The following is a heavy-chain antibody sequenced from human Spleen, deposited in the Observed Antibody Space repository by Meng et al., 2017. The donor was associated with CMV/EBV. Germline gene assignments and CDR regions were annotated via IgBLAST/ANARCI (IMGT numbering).Heavy chain of an antibody. J-gene: IGHJ6*02. CDR1: GFTFTSYA. CDR3: AKDLVVGPNGDYYYGMDV. CDR2: ITGGGVKT. D-gene: IGHD7-27*01. Sequence: GGSLRLSCAASGFTFTSYAMTWVRQAPGKGLEYISAITGGGVKTFHADSVKGRFTISRDNAKNTLYLQMNSLRAEDTAVYYCAKDLVVGPNGDYYYGMDVWGQGTTVTVSS. V-gene: IGHV3-23*01.